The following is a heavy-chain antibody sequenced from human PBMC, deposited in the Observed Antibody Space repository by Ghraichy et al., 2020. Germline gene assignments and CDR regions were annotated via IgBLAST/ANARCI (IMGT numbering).Heavy chain of an antibody. D-gene: IGHD3-22*01. CDR3: AKAFNYYDSSGPFDL. CDR2: ISGSGGST. Sequence: GGSLRLSCAASGFTFSSYAMSWVRQAPGKGLEWVSAISGSGGSTYYADSVKGRFTISRDNSKNTLYLQMNSLRAEDTAVYYCAKAFNYYDSSGPFDLWCQGTLVTVSS. J-gene: IGHJ5*02. V-gene: IGHV3-23*01. CDR1: GFTFSSYA.